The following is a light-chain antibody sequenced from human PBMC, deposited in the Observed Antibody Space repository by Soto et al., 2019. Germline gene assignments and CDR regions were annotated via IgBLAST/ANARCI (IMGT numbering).Light chain of an antibody. J-gene: IGKJ2*01. CDR2: AAS. CDR3: QQSYTTPPYS. Sequence: IPMTQSPSSLSASVGDRVTITCRARQSIGNFLNWYQQRPGKAPKLLIYAASSLESGVPSRFTARASVTDFTLTISSLQPEDSATYYCQQSYTTPPYSFGQGTKLESK. V-gene: IGKV1-39*01. CDR1: QSIGNF.